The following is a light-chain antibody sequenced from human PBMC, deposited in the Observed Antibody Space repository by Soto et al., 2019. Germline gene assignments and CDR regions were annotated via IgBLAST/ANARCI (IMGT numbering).Light chain of an antibody. J-gene: IGKJ1*01. CDR2: AAS. CDR3: QQSYSSPPT. V-gene: IGKV1-39*01. Sequence: STSTLSGSVGDRVTITCRASQTISSWLAWYQQKPGKAPKLLIFAASSLQSGVPSRFSGSRSGPDFTLTISSLQPEDFATYYCQQSYSSPPTFGQGTKVDIK. CDR1: QTISSW.